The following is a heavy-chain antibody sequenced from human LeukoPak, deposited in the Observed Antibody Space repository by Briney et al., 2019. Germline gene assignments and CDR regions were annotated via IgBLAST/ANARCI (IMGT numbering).Heavy chain of an antibody. D-gene: IGHD4-23*01. J-gene: IGHJ4*02. Sequence: GGSLRLSCAASGFTFSSYAMSWVRQSPGKGLQWVSAITGTGVGIYYADSVKGRFTISRDNSKNTLYLQMNSLRAEDTAVYYCAKDTRGGNSWTFDYWGQGTLVTVSS. CDR2: ITGTGVGI. V-gene: IGHV3-23*01. CDR1: GFTFSSYA. CDR3: AKDTRGGNSWTFDY.